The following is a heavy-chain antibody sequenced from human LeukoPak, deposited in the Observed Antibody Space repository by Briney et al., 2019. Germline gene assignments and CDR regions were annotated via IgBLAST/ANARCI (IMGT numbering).Heavy chain of an antibody. Sequence: GGSLRLSCAASGFTFSDYYMDWVRQAPGKGLEWVGRTRNKANSYTTEYAASVKGRFTISRDDSKNSLYLQMNSLKTEDTAVYYCARAYKGSYRAFDIWGQGTMVTVSS. V-gene: IGHV3-72*01. CDR2: TRNKANSYTT. CDR1: GFTFSDYY. D-gene: IGHD1-26*01. CDR3: ARAYKGSYRAFDI. J-gene: IGHJ3*02.